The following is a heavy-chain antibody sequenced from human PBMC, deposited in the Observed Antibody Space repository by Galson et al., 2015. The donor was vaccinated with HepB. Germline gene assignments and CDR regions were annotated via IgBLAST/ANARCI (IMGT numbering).Heavy chain of an antibody. Sequence: SLRLSCAASGFTVSSYAMSCVRQAPGKGLEWVSGISGSGGTTYYADSVKGRFTISRDNSRNTLYLQMNSLRAEDTAVYYCAKWRLSERWFDPWGQGTLVTVSS. V-gene: IGHV3-23*01. CDR2: ISGSGGTT. CDR1: GFTVSSYA. J-gene: IGHJ5*02. CDR3: AKWRLSERWFDP. D-gene: IGHD1-1*01.